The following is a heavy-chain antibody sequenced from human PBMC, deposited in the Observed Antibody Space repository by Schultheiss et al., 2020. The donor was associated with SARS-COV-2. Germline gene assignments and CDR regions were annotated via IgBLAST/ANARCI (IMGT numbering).Heavy chain of an antibody. Sequence: GGSLRLSCAASGFTFSSYDMHWVRQATGKGLEWVSAIGTAGDTYYPGSVKGRFTISRENAKNSLYLQMNSLRAGDTAVYYCARESIVGAHDYGMDVWGQGTSVTVSS. V-gene: IGHV3-13*01. D-gene: IGHD1-26*01. CDR3: ARESIVGAHDYGMDV. J-gene: IGHJ6*02. CDR1: GFTFSSYD. CDR2: IGTAGDT.